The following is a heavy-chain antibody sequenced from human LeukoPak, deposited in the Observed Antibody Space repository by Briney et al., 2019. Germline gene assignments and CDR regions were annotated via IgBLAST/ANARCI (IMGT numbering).Heavy chain of an antibody. D-gene: IGHD6-13*01. Sequence: GGSLRLSCAASGFTFSYHWMTWVRQAPGKGLEWVANIKNDGAVKNYVDSVKGRFTISRDNAKNSLYLQMNSLRAEDTAVYYCAKGSYSKGDFWGQGVLVTVSS. V-gene: IGHV3-7*01. CDR1: GFTFSYHW. CDR2: IKNDGAVK. J-gene: IGHJ4*02. CDR3: AKGSYSKGDF.